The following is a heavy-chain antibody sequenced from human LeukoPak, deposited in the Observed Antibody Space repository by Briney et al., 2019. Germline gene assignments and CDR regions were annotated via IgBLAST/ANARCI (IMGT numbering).Heavy chain of an antibody. V-gene: IGHV4-34*01. D-gene: IGHD2-15*01. CDR3: ARGQDCSGGSCYSGHHY. Sequence: SETLSLTCAVYGGSFSGYYWSWIRQPPGKGLEWIGEINHSGSTNYNPSLKSRVTISVDTSKNQFSLKLSSVTAADTAVYYCARGQDCSGGSCYSGHHYWGQGTLVTVSS. CDR2: INHSGST. J-gene: IGHJ4*02. CDR1: GGSFSGYY.